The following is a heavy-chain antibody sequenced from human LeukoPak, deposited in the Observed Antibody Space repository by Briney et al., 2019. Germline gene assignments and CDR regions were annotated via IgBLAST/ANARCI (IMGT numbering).Heavy chain of an antibody. V-gene: IGHV5-51*01. J-gene: IGHJ4*02. CDR1: GYRFTSYW. Sequence: GESLKISCKGSGYRFTSYWIGWVRQIPGKGLEWMAIIYPADSDIRYSPSFQGQVTISADKSISTAYLQWSSLKASDTAMYYCARSLTAAAGDYWGRGTLVTVPS. D-gene: IGHD6-25*01. CDR2: IYPADSDI. CDR3: ARSLTAAAGDY.